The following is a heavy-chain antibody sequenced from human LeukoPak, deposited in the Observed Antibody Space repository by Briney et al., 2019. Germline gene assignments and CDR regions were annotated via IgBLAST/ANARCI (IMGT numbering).Heavy chain of an antibody. D-gene: IGHD3-22*01. CDR3: ARGPHTPSDSSGYYYYAGY. Sequence: ASVKVSCKASGYTFTSYDINWVRQATGQGLEWMGWMNPNSGNTGYAQKFQGRVTMTRNTSISTAYMELSSLRSEDTAVYYCARGPHTPSDSSGYYYYAGYWGQGTLVTVSS. CDR1: GYTFTSYD. J-gene: IGHJ4*02. V-gene: IGHV1-8*01. CDR2: MNPNSGNT.